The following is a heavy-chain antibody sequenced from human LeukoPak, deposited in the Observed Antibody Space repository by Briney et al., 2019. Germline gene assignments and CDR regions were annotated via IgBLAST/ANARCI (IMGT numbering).Heavy chain of an antibody. Sequence: GASVKVSCKASGYTFTSYGISWVRQAPGQGLEWMGWISAYNGNTNHAQKLQGRVTMTTDTSTSTAYMELRSLRSDDTAVYYCARDWDGIAAAGQLFDYWGQGTLVTVSS. J-gene: IGHJ4*02. CDR3: ARDWDGIAAAGQLFDY. CDR1: GYTFTSYG. CDR2: ISAYNGNT. V-gene: IGHV1-18*01. D-gene: IGHD6-13*01.